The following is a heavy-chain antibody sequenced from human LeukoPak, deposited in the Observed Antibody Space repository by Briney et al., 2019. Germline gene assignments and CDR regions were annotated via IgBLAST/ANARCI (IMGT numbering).Heavy chain of an antibody. CDR2: VRYDGSNK. V-gene: IGHV3-30*02. CDR1: GFTFSSYG. CDR3: ARGYYVFDN. D-gene: IGHD3-22*01. J-gene: IGHJ4*02. Sequence: GGSLRLSCAASGFTFSSYGMHWVRQAPGKGLEWVAFVRYDGSNKYSADSVKGRYTLSRDNSKNKLYLQRNSLRGEHRAVYYCARGYYVFDNWGQGTLVTVSS.